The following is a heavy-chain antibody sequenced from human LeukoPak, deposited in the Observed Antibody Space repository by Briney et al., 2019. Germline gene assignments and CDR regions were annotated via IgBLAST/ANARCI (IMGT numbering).Heavy chain of an antibody. CDR1: GGSFSGYY. CDR3: ARPCGGDCFHNWFDP. J-gene: IGHJ5*02. CDR2: INHSGST. Sequence: SETLSLTCAVYGGSFSGYYWSWIRQPPGKGLEWIGEINHSGSTNYNPSLKSRVTISVDTSKNQFSLKLSSVTGADTAVYYCARPCGGDCFHNWFDPWGQGTLVTVSS. V-gene: IGHV4-34*01. D-gene: IGHD2-21*02.